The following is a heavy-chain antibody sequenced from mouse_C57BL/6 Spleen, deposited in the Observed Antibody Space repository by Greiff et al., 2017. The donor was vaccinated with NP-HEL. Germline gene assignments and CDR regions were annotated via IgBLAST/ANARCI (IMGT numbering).Heavy chain of an antibody. J-gene: IGHJ4*01. V-gene: IGHV1-85*01. CDR3: YGSSYLYAMDY. CDR2: IYPSDGST. CDR1: GYTFTSYD. Sequence: VQLQQSGPELVKPGASVKLSCKASGYTFTSYDINWVKQRPGQGLEWIGWIYPSDGSTKYNEKFKGKATLTVDTSSSTAYMELHSLTSEDSAVYVYYGSSYLYAMDYWGQGTSVTVSS. D-gene: IGHD1-1*01.